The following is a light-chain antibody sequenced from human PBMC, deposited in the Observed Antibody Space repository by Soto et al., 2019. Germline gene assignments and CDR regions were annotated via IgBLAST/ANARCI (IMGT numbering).Light chain of an antibody. Sequence: EVVLTQSPGTLSLSPGEGATLSCRASQSVSSSYLAWYQQKAGQAPRLLIFGASSRASGIPDRFSGSGSGTDFTLTISRLAPEDFAMYYCQQYGSSPLTFGGGTKVEIK. J-gene: IGKJ4*01. CDR1: QSVSSSY. CDR2: GAS. CDR3: QQYGSSPLT. V-gene: IGKV3-20*01.